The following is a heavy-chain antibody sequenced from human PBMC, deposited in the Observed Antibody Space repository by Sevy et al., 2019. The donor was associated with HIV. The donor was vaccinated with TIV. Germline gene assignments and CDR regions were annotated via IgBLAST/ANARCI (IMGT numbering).Heavy chain of an antibody. CDR2: ISSSSSYI. CDR3: ARSRYSSTPFDY. J-gene: IGHJ4*02. Sequence: GGSLRLSCAASGFTFSSYSMNWVRQAPGKGLEWVSSISSSSSYIYYADSVKGRFTISRDNSKNTLYLQMNSLRPEDTAVYYCARSRYSSTPFDYWGQGTLVTVSS. D-gene: IGHD6-13*01. CDR1: GFTFSSYS. V-gene: IGHV3-21*01.